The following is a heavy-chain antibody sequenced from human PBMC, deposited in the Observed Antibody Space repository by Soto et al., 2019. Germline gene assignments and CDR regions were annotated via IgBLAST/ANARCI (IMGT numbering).Heavy chain of an antibody. CDR3: ARGVVPAAMTNWFDP. CDR2: ISAYNGNT. V-gene: IGHV1-18*01. Sequence: GASVKVSCKASGYTFTSYGISWVRQAPGQGLEWMGWISAYNGNTNYAQKLQGRVTMTTDTSTSTAYMELRSLRSDDTAVYYCARGVVPAAMTNWFDPWGQGTLVTVSS. D-gene: IGHD2-2*01. J-gene: IGHJ5*02. CDR1: GYTFTSYG.